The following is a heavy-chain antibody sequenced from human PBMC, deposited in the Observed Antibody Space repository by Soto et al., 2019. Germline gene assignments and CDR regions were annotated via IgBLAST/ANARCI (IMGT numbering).Heavy chain of an antibody. V-gene: IGHV3-21*01. CDR3: ARDRIAAAAKTDYYYYGMDV. D-gene: IGHD6-13*01. CDR2: ISSSSYI. Sequence: GGSLRLSCAASGFTFSSYSMNWVRQAPGKGLEWVSSISSSSYIYYADSVKGRFTISRDNAKNSLYLQMNSLRAEDTAVYYCARDRIAAAAKTDYYYYGMDVWGQGTTVTVS. CDR1: GFTFSSYS. J-gene: IGHJ6*02.